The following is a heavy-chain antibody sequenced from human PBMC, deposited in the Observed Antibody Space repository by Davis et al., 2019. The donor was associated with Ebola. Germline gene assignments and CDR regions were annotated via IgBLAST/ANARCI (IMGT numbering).Heavy chain of an antibody. D-gene: IGHD3-10*01. CDR3: ARGVTEYYYGSGSYSISGDYFDY. Sequence: MPSETLSLTCGVPGGSFSAHYWSWIRQSPGKGLEWIGDIHSSGTTKYNPSLKGRFTMSLDTSKRQFFLSLNSVTAADTAVYYCARGVTEYYYGSGSYSISGDYFDYWGQGTLVTVSS. CDR1: GGSFSAHY. V-gene: IGHV4-34*01. J-gene: IGHJ4*02. CDR2: IHSSGTT.